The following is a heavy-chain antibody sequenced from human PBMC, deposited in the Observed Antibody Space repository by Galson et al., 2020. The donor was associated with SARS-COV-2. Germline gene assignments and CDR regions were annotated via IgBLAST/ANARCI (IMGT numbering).Heavy chain of an antibody. Sequence: GGSLRLSCAASGFTFSSYSMNWVRQAPGKGLEWVSSISSSSSYIYYADPVKGRFTISRDNAKNSLYLQMNSLRAEDTAVYYCARDRDYDILTGYYSYWGQGTLVTVSS. CDR3: ARDRDYDILTGYYSY. J-gene: IGHJ4*02. CDR1: GFTFSSYS. D-gene: IGHD3-9*01. CDR2: ISSSSSYI. V-gene: IGHV3-21*01.